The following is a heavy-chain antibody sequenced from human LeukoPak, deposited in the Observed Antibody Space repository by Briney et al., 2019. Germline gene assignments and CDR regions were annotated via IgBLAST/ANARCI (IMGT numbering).Heavy chain of an antibody. CDR2: ISGSGGST. J-gene: IGHJ4*02. CDR1: GFTFSSYA. Sequence: GGSLRLSCAASGFTFSSYAMNWVRQAPGKGLEWVSAISGSGGSTNYADSVKGRFTISRDNSKNSLYLEMNSLRAEDTAVYYCARDGIQSIDYWGQGTLVTVSS. D-gene: IGHD3-3*02. V-gene: IGHV3-23*01. CDR3: ARDGIQSIDY.